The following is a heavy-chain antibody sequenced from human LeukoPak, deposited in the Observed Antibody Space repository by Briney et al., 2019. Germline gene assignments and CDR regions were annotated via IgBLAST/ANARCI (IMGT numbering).Heavy chain of an antibody. V-gene: IGHV3-23*01. D-gene: IGHD3-10*01. CDR2: ISGSGGST. J-gene: IGHJ4*02. CDR3: AKADGWFGELPYFDY. CDR1: GFTVSSDA. Sequence: GGSLRLSRAASGFTVSSDAMSWARQAPGKGLEWVSAISGSGGSTYYADSVKGRLTISRDNSKKTLYLQMNSLRAEDTAVYYCAKADGWFGELPYFDYWGQGTLVTVSS.